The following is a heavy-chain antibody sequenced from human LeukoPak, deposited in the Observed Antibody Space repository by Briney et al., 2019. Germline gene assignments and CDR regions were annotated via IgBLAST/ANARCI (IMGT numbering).Heavy chain of an antibody. CDR1: GFTFSSYV. CDR2: ISGSGGST. V-gene: IGHV3-23*01. D-gene: IGHD3-22*01. Sequence: GGSLRLSCAASGFTFSSYVMSWVRQAPGKGLEWVSDISGSGGSTYYVDSVKGRFTISRDNAKNTLYLQMNSLRAEDTAVYYCARDPRSITMIGLADVWGKGTTVTISS. CDR3: ARDPRSITMIGLADV. J-gene: IGHJ6*04.